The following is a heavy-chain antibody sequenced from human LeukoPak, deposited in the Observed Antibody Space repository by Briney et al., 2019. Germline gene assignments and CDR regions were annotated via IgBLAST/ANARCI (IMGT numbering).Heavy chain of an antibody. J-gene: IGHJ2*01. CDR3: ARDSTRTSWYFDL. Sequence: SETLSLTCTVSGGSISSYYWSWIRQPPGKGLEWIGYTYYSGSTNYNPSLKSRVTISVDTSKNQFSLKLSSVTAADAAVYYCARDSTRTSWYFDLWGRGTLVTVSS. CDR2: TYYSGST. V-gene: IGHV4-59*01. D-gene: IGHD1-14*01. CDR1: GGSISSYY.